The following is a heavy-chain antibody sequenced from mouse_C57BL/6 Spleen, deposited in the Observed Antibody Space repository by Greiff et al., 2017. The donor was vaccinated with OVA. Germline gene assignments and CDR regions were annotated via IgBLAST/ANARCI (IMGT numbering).Heavy chain of an antibody. Sequence: EVQLQQSGPELVKPGASVKISCKASGYSFTDYNMNWVKQSNGKSLEWIGVINPNYGTTSYNQKFKGKATLTVDQSSSTAYMQLNSLTSEDSAVYYCARPYYYGSSYEWYFDVWGTGTTVTGSS. CDR2: INPNYGTT. V-gene: IGHV1-39*01. D-gene: IGHD1-1*01. CDR1: GYSFTDYN. CDR3: ARPYYYGSSYEWYFDV. J-gene: IGHJ1*03.